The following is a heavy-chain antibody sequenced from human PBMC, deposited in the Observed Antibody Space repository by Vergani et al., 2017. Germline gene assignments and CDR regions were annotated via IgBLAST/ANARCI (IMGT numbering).Heavy chain of an antibody. D-gene: IGHD3-22*01. CDR1: GFTFSSYA. Sequence: EVQLLESGGGLVQPGGSLRLSCAASGFTFSSYAMSWVRQAPGKGLEWVSAVSGSGSSTYYADSVKGRFTISRDNSKNTLYLQMNSLRAEDTAVYYCARVSDSGYVDYWGQGTLVTVSS. CDR3: ARVSDSGYVDY. CDR2: VSGSGSST. J-gene: IGHJ4*02. V-gene: IGHV3-23*01.